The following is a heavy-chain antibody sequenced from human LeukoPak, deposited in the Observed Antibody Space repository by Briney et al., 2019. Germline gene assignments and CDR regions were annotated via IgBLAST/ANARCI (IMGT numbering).Heavy chain of an antibody. V-gene: IGHV1-69*01. CDR3: AAPGAQQLVPGFWDY. CDR2: IIPIFGTA. J-gene: IGHJ4*02. D-gene: IGHD6-13*01. CDR1: GGTFSSHA. Sequence: SVKVSCKASGGTFSSHAISWVRQAPGQGLEWMGGIIPIFGTANYAQKFQGRVTITADESTSTAYMELSSLRSEDTAVYYCAAPGAQQLVPGFWDYWGQGTLVTVSS.